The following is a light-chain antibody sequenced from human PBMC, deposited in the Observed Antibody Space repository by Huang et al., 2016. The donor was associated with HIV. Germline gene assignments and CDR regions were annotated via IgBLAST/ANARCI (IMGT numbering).Light chain of an antibody. V-gene: IGKV3-20*01. CDR1: QSFSSSY. CDR2: GAS. Sequence: EIVLTQSPGTLSLSPGERATLSCRASQSFSSSYLAWYQQKPGQAPRLLIYGASSRATGIPDRFSGSGSGTDFSLTISRLEPEDFAVYYCQQYGSSPREFGQGTKVEIK. CDR3: QQYGSSPRE. J-gene: IGKJ1*01.